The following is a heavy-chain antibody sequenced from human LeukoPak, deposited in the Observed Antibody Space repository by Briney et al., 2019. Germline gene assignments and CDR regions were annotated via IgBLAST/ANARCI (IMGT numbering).Heavy chain of an antibody. CDR1: GGTFSSYA. V-gene: IGHV1-69*01. D-gene: IGHD6-13*01. CDR3: ARVAGAHSSSWHRNWFDP. J-gene: IGHJ5*02. CDR2: IIPILGTA. Sequence: ASVKVSCKASGGTFSSYAISWVRQAPGQGLEWMGGIIPILGTANYAQKFQGRVTITADESTSTAYMELSSLRSEDTAVYYCARVAGAHSSSWHRNWFDPWGQGTLVTVSS.